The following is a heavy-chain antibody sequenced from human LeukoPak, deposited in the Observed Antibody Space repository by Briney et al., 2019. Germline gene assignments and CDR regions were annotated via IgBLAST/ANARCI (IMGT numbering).Heavy chain of an antibody. CDR2: INGGGNTT. J-gene: IGHJ6*03. CDR3: TKELHVAVAVADYYYFYMDV. D-gene: IGHD6-19*01. V-gene: IGHV3-23*01. CDR1: GFAFSSFA. Sequence: GGSLRLSCAASGFAFSSFAMGWIRQSPGKGLEWLSTINGGGNTTFYADSVKGRFAISRDNSKNTLYLHMDSLRPDDTAIYYCTKELHVAVAVADYYYFYMDVWGRGTAVTVSS.